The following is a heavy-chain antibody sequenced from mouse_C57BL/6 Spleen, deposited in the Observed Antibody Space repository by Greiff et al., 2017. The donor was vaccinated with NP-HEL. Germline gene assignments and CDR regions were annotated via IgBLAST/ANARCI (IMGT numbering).Heavy chain of an antibody. CDR3: ARSITTVVARKDFDY. CDR1: GYAFSSYW. CDR2: IYPGDGDT. Sequence: QVQLQQSGAELVKPGASVKISCKASGYAFSSYWMNWVKQRPGKGLEWIGQIYPGDGDTNYNGKFKGKATLTADKSSSTAYMQLSSLTSEDSAVYFCARSITTVVARKDFDYWGQGTTLTVSS. D-gene: IGHD1-1*01. J-gene: IGHJ2*01. V-gene: IGHV1-80*01.